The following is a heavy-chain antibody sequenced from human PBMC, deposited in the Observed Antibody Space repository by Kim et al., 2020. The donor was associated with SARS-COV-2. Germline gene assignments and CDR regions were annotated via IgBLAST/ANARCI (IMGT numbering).Heavy chain of an antibody. Sequence: ASVKVSCKASGYTFTSYYMHWVRQAPGQGLEWMGIINPSGGSTSYAQKFQGRVTMTRDTSTSTVYMELSSLRSEDTAVYYCARDYPRDLTYYYGSGSYSDAFDIWGQGTMVTISS. D-gene: IGHD3-10*01. V-gene: IGHV1-46*01. J-gene: IGHJ3*02. CDR3: ARDYPRDLTYYYGSGSYSDAFDI. CDR1: GYTFTSYY. CDR2: INPSGGST.